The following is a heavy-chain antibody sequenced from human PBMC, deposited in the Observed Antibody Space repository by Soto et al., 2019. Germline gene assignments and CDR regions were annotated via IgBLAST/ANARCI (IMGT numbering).Heavy chain of an antibody. Sequence: QVQLVQSGAEAKKPGASVKVSCKASGYTFTSYGISWVRQAPGQGLEWMGWISAYNGNTNYAQKLQGRVTMTTDTSTSTAYMELRSLRSDDTAVYYCARVPDIVVVPAAIEEYYYYYMDVWGKGTTVTVSS. CDR3: ARVPDIVVVPAAIEEYYYYYMDV. CDR2: ISAYNGNT. D-gene: IGHD2-2*01. CDR1: GYTFTSYG. J-gene: IGHJ6*03. V-gene: IGHV1-18*01.